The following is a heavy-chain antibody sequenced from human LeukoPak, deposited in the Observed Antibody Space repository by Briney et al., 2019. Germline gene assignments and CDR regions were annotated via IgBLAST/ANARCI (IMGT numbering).Heavy chain of an antibody. J-gene: IGHJ4*02. CDR2: ISYDGSNK. CDR3: AKDFGRSAYDRPFDY. D-gene: IGHD5-12*01. Sequence: GGSLRLSCAASGFTFSSYAMHWVRQAPGKGLEWVAVISYDGSNKYYADSVKGRFTISRDSAKNSLYLQMNSLRAEDTALYYCAKDFGRSAYDRPFDYWGQGTLVTVSS. V-gene: IGHV3-30-3*01. CDR1: GFTFSSYA.